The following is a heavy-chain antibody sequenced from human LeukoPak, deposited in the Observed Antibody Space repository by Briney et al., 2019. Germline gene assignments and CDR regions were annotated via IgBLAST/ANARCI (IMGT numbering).Heavy chain of an antibody. CDR3: ARFKAATLDFDY. V-gene: IGHV4-59*01. D-gene: IGHD2-15*01. CDR2: IYYSGST. Sequence: KPSETLSLTCTVSGGSISSYYWSWIRQPPGKGLEWIGYIYYSGSTNYNPSLKSRVTISVDTSKNQFSLKLSSVTAADMAVYYCARFKAATLDFDYWGQGTLVTVSS. CDR1: GGSISSYY. J-gene: IGHJ4*02.